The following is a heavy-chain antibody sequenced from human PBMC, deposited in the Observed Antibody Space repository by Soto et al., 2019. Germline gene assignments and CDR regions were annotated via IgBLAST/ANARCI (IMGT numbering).Heavy chain of an antibody. CDR1: GFTFSNYW. J-gene: IGHJ6*03. CDR2: INSDGSGS. D-gene: IGHD2-15*01. CDR3: ARGDCVGGTCYSMAGSFYYYMDV. Sequence: EVQLVESGGGLVQPGGSLRLSCAASGFTFSNYWMYWVRQAPGKGLEWVSRINSDGSGSSHADSVKGRLTISRDNVKNTVYLHMDSLRAEDTAVYYFARGDCVGGTCYSMAGSFYYYMDVWGKGISVTV. V-gene: IGHV3-74*02.